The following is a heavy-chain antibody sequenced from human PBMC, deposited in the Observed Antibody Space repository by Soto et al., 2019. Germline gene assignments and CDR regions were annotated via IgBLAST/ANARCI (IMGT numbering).Heavy chain of an antibody. CDR3: GRGQQLPIGPYYYYGMDV. Sequence: ASVKVSCKASGYTFTGYYMHWVRQAPGQGLEWMGWINPNSGGTNYAQKFQGWVTMTRDTSISTAYMELSRLRSDDTAVYYCGRGQQLPIGPYYYYGMDVWGQGTTVTVSS. J-gene: IGHJ6*02. CDR1: GYTFTGYY. CDR2: INPNSGGT. D-gene: IGHD6-13*01. V-gene: IGHV1-2*04.